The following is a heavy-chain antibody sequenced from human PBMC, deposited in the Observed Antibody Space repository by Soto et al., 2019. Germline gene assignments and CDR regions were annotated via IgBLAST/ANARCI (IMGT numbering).Heavy chain of an antibody. CDR2: ISYDGSNK. V-gene: IGHV3-30-3*01. D-gene: IGHD3-22*01. J-gene: IGHJ4*02. CDR1: GFTFSDYN. CDR3: ARDRPKYYYDSFDY. Sequence: GGSLRLSCAASGFTFSDYNMHWVRQAPGKGLEWVTAISYDGSNKYYADSVKGRFTISRDNSKNTLNLQMNSLRPEDTAVYYCARDRPKYYYDSFDYWGQGTLVTVSS.